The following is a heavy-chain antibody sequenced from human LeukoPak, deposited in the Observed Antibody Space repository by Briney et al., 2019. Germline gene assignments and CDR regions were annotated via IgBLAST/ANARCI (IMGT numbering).Heavy chain of an antibody. D-gene: IGHD3-10*01. CDR2: ISSSSSYI. V-gene: IGHV3-21*01. CDR3: ARVGYGSLYGMDV. Sequence: GGSLRLSCAASGFTFSSYSMNWVRQAPGKGLEWLSSISSSSSYIYYADSVKGRFTISRDNAKNSLYLQMNSLRAEDTAVYYCARVGYGSLYGMDVWGQGTTVTVSS. J-gene: IGHJ6*02. CDR1: GFTFSSYS.